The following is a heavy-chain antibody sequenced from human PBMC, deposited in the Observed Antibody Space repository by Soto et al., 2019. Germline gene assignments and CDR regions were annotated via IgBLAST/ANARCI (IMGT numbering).Heavy chain of an antibody. Sequence: QVQLQESGPGLVKPSQTLSLTCTVSGGSISSGDYYWSWIRQPPGKGLEWIVYIYYSGSTYYNPSLKSRVTISVDTSKNQVSLKLSSVTAADTAVYYCARGVVPAAMVCMDVWGQGTTVTVSS. CDR2: IYYSGST. CDR3: ARGVVPAAMVCMDV. D-gene: IGHD2-2*01. CDR1: GGSISSGDYY. J-gene: IGHJ6*02. V-gene: IGHV4-30-4*01.